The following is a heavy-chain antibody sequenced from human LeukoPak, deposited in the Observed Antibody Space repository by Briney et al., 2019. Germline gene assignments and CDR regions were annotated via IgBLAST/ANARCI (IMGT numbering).Heavy chain of an antibody. V-gene: IGHV1-69*05. Sequence: SVKVSCKASGGTFSSYAISWVRQAPGQGLEWMGGIIPIFSTANYAQKFQERITITRDMSTSTAYMELSSLRSEDTAVYYCAALSIAAAGTDAFDIWGQGTMVTVSS. CDR3: AALSIAAAGTDAFDI. D-gene: IGHD6-13*01. CDR2: IIPIFSTA. J-gene: IGHJ3*02. CDR1: GGTFSSYA.